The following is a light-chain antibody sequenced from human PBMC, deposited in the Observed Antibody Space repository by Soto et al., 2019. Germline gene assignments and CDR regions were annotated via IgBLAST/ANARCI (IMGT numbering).Light chain of an antibody. CDR1: QAIRND. CDR2: GSS. J-gene: IGKJ5*01. CDR3: LQYNSYPFT. Sequence: DIQMTQSPSSLSASVGDRVTITCRASQAIRNDLAWYQQKPGRAPKRLIYGSSSLQSGVPSRFSGRGSGTEFTLTISSLQPEDFATYYCLQYNSYPFTFGQGTRLEIK. V-gene: IGKV1-17*01.